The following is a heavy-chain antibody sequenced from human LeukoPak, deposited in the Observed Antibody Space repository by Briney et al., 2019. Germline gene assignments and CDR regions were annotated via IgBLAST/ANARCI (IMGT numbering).Heavy chain of an antibody. D-gene: IGHD6-6*01. Sequence: GGSLRLSCAASGFIFSNYAMTWVRQGPGQGLEWVSGISGSGGGTNYADSVKGRFTISRDNAKNSLYLQMNSLRAEGTAVYYCARDNLEYSSSSGQGYWGQGTLVTVSS. CDR2: ISGSGGGT. J-gene: IGHJ4*02. CDR3: ARDNLEYSSSSGQGY. V-gene: IGHV3-23*01. CDR1: GFIFSNYA.